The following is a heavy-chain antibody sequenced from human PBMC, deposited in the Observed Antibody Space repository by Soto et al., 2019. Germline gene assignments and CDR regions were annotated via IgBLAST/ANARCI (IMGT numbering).Heavy chain of an antibody. CDR2: ISASGTAT. CDR1: GFTFSNYI. D-gene: IGHD3-10*01. Sequence: EVQLLESGGGLVQPGGSLRLSCLPSGFTFSNYIMSWVRQAPGKGLEWVSGISASGTATFYADSVKGRFTISRDNSKNPLYLEMNSLRAEETALYYCARGSRPSGGGAYYLDVWGKGTTVTVSS. V-gene: IGHV3-23*01. CDR3: ARGSRPSGGGAYYLDV. J-gene: IGHJ6*03.